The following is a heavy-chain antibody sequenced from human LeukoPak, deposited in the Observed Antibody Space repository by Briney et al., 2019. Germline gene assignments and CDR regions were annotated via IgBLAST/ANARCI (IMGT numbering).Heavy chain of an antibody. V-gene: IGHV3-30*04. J-gene: IGHJ4*02. CDR1: GFTFSRSA. CDR2: ISYDGGNK. CDR3: VSLGYSGSSVRY. D-gene: IGHD1-26*01. Sequence: GGSLRLSCAASGFTFSRSAMHWVRQAPGKGLEWVAIISYDGGNKYYADSVKGRFTISRDNSKNTLYLQMNSLRAEDTAVYFCVSLGYSGSSVRYWGQGTLATVSS.